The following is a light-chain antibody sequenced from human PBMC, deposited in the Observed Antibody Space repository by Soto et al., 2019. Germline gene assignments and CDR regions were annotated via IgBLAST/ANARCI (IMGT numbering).Light chain of an antibody. CDR3: LLSYSGPRV. CDR2: DTS. V-gene: IGLV7-46*01. Sequence: QAVVTQEPSLTVSPGGTVTLTCGSNTGTVTSGHYPYWFQQKPGQAPRTLIYDTSNKHSWTPARFSGSLLGGKAALTLSGAQPEDDAEYYCLLSYSGPRVFGGGTKVTVL. J-gene: IGLJ2*01. CDR1: TGTVTSGHY.